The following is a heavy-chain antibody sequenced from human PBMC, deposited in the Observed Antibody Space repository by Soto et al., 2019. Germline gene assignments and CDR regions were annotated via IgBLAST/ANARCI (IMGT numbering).Heavy chain of an antibody. D-gene: IGHD1-7*01. Sequence: SETLSLTCTVSGASISSGGYYWSWARQHPGKGLEWIGYIYYRGSTYYNPSLKSRVTISADTSKNQFSLKLNSVTAADTAVYYCARDRGTGTTYYFDYWGQGXLVTVHS. CDR2: IYYRGST. CDR1: GASISSGGYY. CDR3: ARDRGTGTTYYFDY. V-gene: IGHV4-31*03. J-gene: IGHJ4*02.